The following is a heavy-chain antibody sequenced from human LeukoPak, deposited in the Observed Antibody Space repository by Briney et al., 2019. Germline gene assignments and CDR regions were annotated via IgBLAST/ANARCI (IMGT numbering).Heavy chain of an antibody. CDR1: GFTFSRYA. J-gene: IGHJ4*02. D-gene: IGHD1-26*01. V-gene: IGHV3-30*15. CDR2: ISFDGSDK. Sequence: RLXCAASGFTFSRYAIHWVRQAPXXXXXXVTVISFDGSDKYYADSVKGRFTISRDNSQNTVYLQMSSLRAEDTAVYYCAKAPSGSHGGGDYWGQGTLVTVSS. CDR3: AKAPSGSHGGGDY.